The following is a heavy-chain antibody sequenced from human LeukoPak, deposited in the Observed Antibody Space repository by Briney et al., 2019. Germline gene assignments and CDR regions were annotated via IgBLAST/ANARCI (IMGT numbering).Heavy chain of an antibody. Sequence: SETLSLTCTVSGVSISSTTYYWGWIRQPPGKGLEWIGSISYSGSTYYNPSITSRVTISADTSKNQFSLKLSSVTAADTAVYYCARSIVVVVPATYDYWGQGTLVTVSS. D-gene: IGHD2-15*01. CDR1: GVSISSTTYY. V-gene: IGHV4-39*01. J-gene: IGHJ4*02. CDR3: ARSIVVVVPATYDY. CDR2: ISYSGST.